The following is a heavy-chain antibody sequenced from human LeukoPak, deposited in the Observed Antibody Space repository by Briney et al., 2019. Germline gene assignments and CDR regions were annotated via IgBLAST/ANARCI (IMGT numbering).Heavy chain of an antibody. CDR3: ASLVNKELSGDPDTFDV. J-gene: IGHJ3*01. Sequence: ETLSLTCTVSGVALSVHYWSWIRQPPGKGLEWIGYVSYTGRTKYNPPLQSRDTISIDTSKSQFSLKLTSVTSADTAEYSCASLVNKELSGDPDTFDVWGQGTTVIVSS. CDR2: VSYTGRT. CDR1: GVALSVHY. V-gene: IGHV4-59*11. D-gene: IGHD2-15*01.